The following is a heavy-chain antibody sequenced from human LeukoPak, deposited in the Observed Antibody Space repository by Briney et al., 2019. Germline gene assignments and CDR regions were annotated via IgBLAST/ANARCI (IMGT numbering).Heavy chain of an antibody. J-gene: IGHJ4*02. D-gene: IGHD2-2*01. V-gene: IGHV3-21*01. CDR2: ISSSSYI. Sequence: GGSLRLSCAASGFTFSSYSMNWVRQAPGKGLEWVSSISSSSYIYYADSVKGRFTISRDNAKNPLYLQMNSLRAEDTAVYYCARDLANQLDDYWGQGTLVTVSS. CDR3: ARDLANQLDDY. CDR1: GFTFSSYS.